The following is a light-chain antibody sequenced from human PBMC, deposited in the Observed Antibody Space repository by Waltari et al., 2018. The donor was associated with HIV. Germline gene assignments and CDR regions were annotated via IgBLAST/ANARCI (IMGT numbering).Light chain of an antibody. CDR3: SSYAGSSTFVI. J-gene: IGLJ2*01. CDR2: EVS. Sequence: QSALAQPASVSGSPGQSITISCTGSSSDVGTSKHVSWYQQHPGKAPRLIIYEVSKRPSGVSNRYSCSKSGETASLTVSVLRAEDESDYYCSSYAGSSTFVIFGGGTKLTVL. CDR1: SSDVGTSKH. V-gene: IGLV2-23*02.